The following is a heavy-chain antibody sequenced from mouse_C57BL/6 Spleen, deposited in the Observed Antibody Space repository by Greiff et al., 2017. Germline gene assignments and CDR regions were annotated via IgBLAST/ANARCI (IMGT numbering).Heavy chain of an antibody. CDR2: IDPSDSYT. D-gene: IGHD2-1*01. V-gene: IGHV1-69*01. CDR1: GYTFTSYW. CDR3: ERTRTTMVTDWYFDV. Sequence: QVQLQQPGAELVMPGASVKLSCKASGYTFTSYWMHWVKQRPGQGLEWIREIDPSDSYTNYNQKFKCKSTLTVDKSSSTAYMQLSSLTSEDSAVYYCERTRTTMVTDWYFDVWGTGTTVTVSS. J-gene: IGHJ1*03.